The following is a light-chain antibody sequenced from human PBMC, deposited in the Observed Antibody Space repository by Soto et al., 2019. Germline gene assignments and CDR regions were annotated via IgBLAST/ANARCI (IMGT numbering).Light chain of an antibody. CDR1: SSDVGGYTY. J-gene: IGLJ3*02. CDR3: SSFAGANIWV. V-gene: IGLV2-8*01. Sequence: QSVLTQPPSASGSPGQSVTISCTGSSSDVGGYTYVSWYQQHPGKAPKLMIHEVTKRPSGVPDRFSGSKSGNTAFLTVSGLQAEDEANYYCSSFAGANIWVFGGGTKLTVL. CDR2: EVT.